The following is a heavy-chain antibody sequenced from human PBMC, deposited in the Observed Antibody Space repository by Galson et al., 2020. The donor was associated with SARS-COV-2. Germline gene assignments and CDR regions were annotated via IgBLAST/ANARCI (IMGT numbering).Heavy chain of an antibody. J-gene: IGHJ3*02. CDR3: ARSLYKYYYDSSGSKDACDI. CDR1: GGSISSGGYS. CDR2: FYYSGST. D-gene: IGHD3-22*01. Sequence: SETLSLTCAVSGGSISSGGYSWSWIRQPPGKGLEWIGYFYYSGSTYYNPSLKSRVTTSVDTSKNQFSLKLSSVTAADTAVYYCARSLYKYYYDSSGSKDACDIWGQGTMVTVSS. V-gene: IGHV4-30-4*07.